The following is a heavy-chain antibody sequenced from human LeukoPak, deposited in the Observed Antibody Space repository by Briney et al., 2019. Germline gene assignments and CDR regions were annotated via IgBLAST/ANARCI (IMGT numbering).Heavy chain of an antibody. CDR2: IYPGDSDT. Sequence: GESLKISCKGSGYSFTSYWIGWVRQMPGRGLEWMGIIYPGDSDTRYSPSFQGQVTISAGKSISTAYLQWSSLKASDTAMYYCARHGVATIPYFDYWGQGTLVTVSS. V-gene: IGHV5-51*01. D-gene: IGHD5-12*01. J-gene: IGHJ4*02. CDR1: GYSFTSYW. CDR3: ARHGVATIPYFDY.